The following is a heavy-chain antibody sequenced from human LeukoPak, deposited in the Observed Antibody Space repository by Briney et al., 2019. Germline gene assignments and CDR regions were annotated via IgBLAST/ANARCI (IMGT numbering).Heavy chain of an antibody. Sequence: GGSLRLSCAASGLTFSSYGMSWVRQAPGRGLEWVSGISGRDGSTYYADSVRGRFTISRDNSKNTLYLQMNSLRAEDTAVYYCAKDRSIAAGDDAFDIWGQGTMVTVSS. J-gene: IGHJ3*02. D-gene: IGHD6-13*01. CDR3: AKDRSIAAGDDAFDI. CDR1: GLTFSSYG. V-gene: IGHV3-23*01. CDR2: ISGRDGST.